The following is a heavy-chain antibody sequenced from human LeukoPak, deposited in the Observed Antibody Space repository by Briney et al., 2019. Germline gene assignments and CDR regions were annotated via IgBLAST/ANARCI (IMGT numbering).Heavy chain of an antibody. Sequence: GGSLTLSCAASGFDFSDYYMTWIRQAPGKGLEWVSYISSSGNIIYYEDSVKGRFTISRDNAKNSLSLQMNSLRAEDLAVYYCARSHADTDNEVYMGIRG. CDR1: GFDFSDYY. D-gene: IGHD5-18*01. J-gene: IGHJ6*03. CDR2: ISSSGNII. CDR3: ARSHADTDNEVYMGI. V-gene: IGHV3-11*04.